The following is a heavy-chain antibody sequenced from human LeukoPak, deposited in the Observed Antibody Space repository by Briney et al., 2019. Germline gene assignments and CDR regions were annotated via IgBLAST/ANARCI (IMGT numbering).Heavy chain of an antibody. V-gene: IGHV3-30*18. CDR3: AKGLQVAEAPDY. J-gene: IGHJ4*02. D-gene: IGHD2-15*01. CDR1: GFGFSNYV. Sequence: GRSLRLSCAASGFGFSNYVMYWVRQAPRKGLEWVAVISYDGNNKYYADSVMGRFTISRDNSKNTLYLQMSSLRGEDTAVYYCAKGLQVAEAPDYWGQGILVTVAS. CDR2: ISYDGNNK.